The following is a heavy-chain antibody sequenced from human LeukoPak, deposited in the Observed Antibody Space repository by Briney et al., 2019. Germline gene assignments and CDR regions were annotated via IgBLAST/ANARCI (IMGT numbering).Heavy chain of an antibody. CDR2: INPNSGGT. V-gene: IGHV1-2*02. CDR3: ARDTHPWVRGSYAYFDY. CDR1: GYTFTGYY. Sequence: GASVTVSCKASGYTFTGYYMHWVRQAPGQGLGWMGWINPNSGGTNYAQKFQGRVTMTRDTSISTAYMELSRLRSDDTAVYYCARDTHPWVRGSYAYFDYWGQGTLVTVSS. J-gene: IGHJ4*02. D-gene: IGHD1-26*01.